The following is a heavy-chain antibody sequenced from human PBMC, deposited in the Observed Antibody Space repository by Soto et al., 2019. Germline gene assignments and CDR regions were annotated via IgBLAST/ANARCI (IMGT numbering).Heavy chain of an antibody. J-gene: IGHJ4*02. V-gene: IGHV3-7*01. CDR3: ARVVGCTNGVCYISGAYFDY. Sequence: GGSLRLSCAASGFTFSSYWMSWVRQAPGKGLEWVANIKQDGSEKYYVDSVKGRFTISRDNAKNSLYLQMNSLRAEDTAVYYCARVVGCTNGVCYISGAYFDYWGQGTLVTVSS. CDR1: GFTFSSYW. CDR2: IKQDGSEK. D-gene: IGHD2-8*01.